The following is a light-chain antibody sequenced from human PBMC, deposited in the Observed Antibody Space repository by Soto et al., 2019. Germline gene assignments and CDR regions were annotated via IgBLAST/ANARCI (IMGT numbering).Light chain of an antibody. CDR3: QHYNNRPPWT. CDR1: QSVSSN. J-gene: IGKJ1*01. CDR2: GAS. V-gene: IGKV3-15*01. Sequence: ESALTQSPATVSLSPRERATLSCRASQSVSSNLAWYQQKPGQAPRLLIDGASIRATGIPARFSGSGSGTEFTLTISSFQSEDFAVYYCQHYNNRPPWTFGQGTKVDIK.